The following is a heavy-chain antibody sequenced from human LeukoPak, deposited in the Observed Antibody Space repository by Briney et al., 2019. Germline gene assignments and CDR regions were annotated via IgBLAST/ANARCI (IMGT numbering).Heavy chain of an antibody. CDR2: IYYSGST. Sequence: SETLSPTCTVSGGSISSGSYYWSWIRQHPGKGLEWIGYIYYSGSTYYNPSLKSRVTISVDTSKNQFSLKLSSVTAADTAVYYCARESGDSSGYYDWGQGTLVTVSS. CDR1: GGSISSGSYY. CDR3: ARESGDSSGYYD. J-gene: IGHJ4*02. V-gene: IGHV4-31*03. D-gene: IGHD3-22*01.